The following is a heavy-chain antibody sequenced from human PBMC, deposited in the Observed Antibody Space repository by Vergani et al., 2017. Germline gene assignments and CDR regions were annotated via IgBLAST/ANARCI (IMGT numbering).Heavy chain of an antibody. CDR1: GFTFSSYG. Sequence: QVQLVESGGGVVQPGGSLRLSCAASGFTFSSYGMHWVRQAPGKGLEWVAFIRYDGSNKYYADSVKGRFTIARDNDKDSLYLQMNSLRAEDTAVYYCAREVDCSSTICYRMGIYYYSYMDVWGKGTTVTVSS. V-gene: IGHV3-30*02. D-gene: IGHD2-2*01. CDR2: IRYDGSNK. CDR3: AREVDCSSTICYRMGIYYYSYMDV. J-gene: IGHJ6*03.